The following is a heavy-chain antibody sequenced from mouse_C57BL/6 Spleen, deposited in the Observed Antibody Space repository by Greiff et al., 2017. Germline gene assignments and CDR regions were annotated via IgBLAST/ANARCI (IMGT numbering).Heavy chain of an antibody. D-gene: IGHD3-2*02. CDR3: AREDSSCYGFAY. CDR1: GYTFTSYW. J-gene: IGHJ3*01. Sequence: QVQLKQPGAELVKPGASVKMSCKASGYTFTSYWITWVKQRPGQGLEWIGDIYPGSGSTNYNEKFKSKATLTVDTSSSTAYMQLSSLTSEDSAVYYCAREDSSCYGFAYWGPGTLVTVSA. CDR2: IYPGSGST. V-gene: IGHV1-55*01.